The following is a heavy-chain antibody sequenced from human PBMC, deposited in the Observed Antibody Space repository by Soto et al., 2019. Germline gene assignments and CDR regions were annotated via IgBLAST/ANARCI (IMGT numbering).Heavy chain of an antibody. CDR2: ISVYNGDT. Sequence: GASVKVSCKASGYSFTTYGISWVRQAPGQGLEYMGWISVYNGDTNYAQKLQGRVTMTTDTSTSTAYMELRSLRSDDTAIYYCARDRGDSVADRRSFDVWGQGTMVTVSS. CDR1: GYSFTTYG. CDR3: ARDRGDSVADRRSFDV. D-gene: IGHD5-12*01. J-gene: IGHJ3*01. V-gene: IGHV1-18*01.